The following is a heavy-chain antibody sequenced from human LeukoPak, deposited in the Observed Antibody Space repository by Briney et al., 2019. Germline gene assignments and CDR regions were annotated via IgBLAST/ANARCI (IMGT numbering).Heavy chain of an antibody. CDR3: ARVNNGYCSGGNCWGWLDP. CDR2: MNQDGSEK. D-gene: IGHD2-15*01. Sequence: GGSLRLSRAASGFTFKSYWMTWVRQAPGKGLEWVANMNQDGSEKYYVDSVKGRFTISRDNAKNSLYVQMNSLRAEDTAVYYCARVNNGYCSGGNCWGWLDPWGQGTLVTVSS. V-gene: IGHV3-7*03. J-gene: IGHJ5*02. CDR1: GFTFKSYW.